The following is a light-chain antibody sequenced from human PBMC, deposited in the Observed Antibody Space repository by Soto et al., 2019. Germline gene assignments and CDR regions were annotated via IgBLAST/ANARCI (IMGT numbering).Light chain of an antibody. V-gene: IGKV3-11*01. Sequence: EIVLTQSPATLSLSPGERATLSCRASQSVSSYLAWYQQKPGQAPRLLMYDASNRATGIPARFSGSGSGTDFTLTISSLEPEDFAVYYCQQYSISSTFGQGTKVEIK. CDR3: QQYSISST. CDR2: DAS. J-gene: IGKJ1*01. CDR1: QSVSSY.